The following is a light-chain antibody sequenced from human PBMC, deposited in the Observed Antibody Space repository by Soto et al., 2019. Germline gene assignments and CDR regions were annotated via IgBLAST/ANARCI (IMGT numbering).Light chain of an antibody. CDR1: QGISSY. CDR3: QQLSGYPPYT. J-gene: IGKJ2*01. Sequence: AIRMTQSPSSLSASTGDRVTITCRASQGISSYLAWYQQKPGNAPKLLIYAASTLQSGVPSRFSGSGSGTDFTLTISCLQSEDFATYYCQQLSGYPPYTFGQGSKLEI. V-gene: IGKV1-8*01. CDR2: AAS.